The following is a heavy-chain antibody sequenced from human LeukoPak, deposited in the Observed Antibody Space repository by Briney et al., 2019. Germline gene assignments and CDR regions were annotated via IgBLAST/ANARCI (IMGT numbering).Heavy chain of an antibody. CDR1: GFTFSSYA. J-gene: IGHJ5*02. CDR2: ISNGKT. Sequence: GGSLRLSCAASGFTFSSYAMSWVRQPPGKGLEWVAAISNGKTYYADSVRGRFTISRDDSKNTVYLQMNSLRDEDTALYYCVREAGYCASVCLKSNWFDPWGQGTLVTVSS. D-gene: IGHD2-15*01. V-gene: IGHV3-23*01. CDR3: VREAGYCASVCLKSNWFDP.